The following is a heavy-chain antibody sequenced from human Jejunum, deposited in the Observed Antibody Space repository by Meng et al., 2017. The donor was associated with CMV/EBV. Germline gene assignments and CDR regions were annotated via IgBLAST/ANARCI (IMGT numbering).Heavy chain of an antibody. CDR2: ITSTSSYR. Sequence: CTASGFNFSSYTLNWVRQAPGKGLEWVSSITSTSSYRHYADSLKGRFTISRDNAKSSLYLQMNSLRAEDTAVYYCAREGGYDTALDYWGQGTLVTVSS. CDR1: GFNFSSYT. J-gene: IGHJ4*02. CDR3: AREGGYDTALDY. D-gene: IGHD3-22*01. V-gene: IGHV3-21*01.